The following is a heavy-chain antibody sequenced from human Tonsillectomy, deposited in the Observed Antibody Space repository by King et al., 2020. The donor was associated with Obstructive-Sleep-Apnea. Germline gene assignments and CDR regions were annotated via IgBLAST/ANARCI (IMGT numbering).Heavy chain of an antibody. D-gene: IGHD1-26*01. CDR3: TTEAYGVRAANWFDP. V-gene: IGHV3-15*01. J-gene: IGHJ5*02. CDR1: GFTFSNAW. CDR2: IKSKTDGGTT. Sequence: VQLVESGGGLVKPGGSLRLFCAASGFTFSNAWMSWVRQAPGKGLEWVGRIKSKTDGGTTDYAAPVKGRFTISRDDTKNTLYLQMNSLKTEDTAVYYCTTEAYGVRAANWFDPWGQGTLVTVSS.